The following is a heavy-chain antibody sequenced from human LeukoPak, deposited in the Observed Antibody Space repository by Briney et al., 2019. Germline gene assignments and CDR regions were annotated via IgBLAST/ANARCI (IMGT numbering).Heavy chain of an antibody. Sequence: ASVKVSCKASGYTFTSYDINWVRQATGQGLEWMGWMNPNSGNTGYAQKFQGRVTMTRNTSISTAYMELSGLRSEDTAVYYCARGWADIAAAECFDYWGQGTLVTVSS. J-gene: IGHJ4*02. CDR2: MNPNSGNT. CDR3: ARGWADIAAAECFDY. CDR1: GYTFTSYD. V-gene: IGHV1-8*01. D-gene: IGHD6-13*01.